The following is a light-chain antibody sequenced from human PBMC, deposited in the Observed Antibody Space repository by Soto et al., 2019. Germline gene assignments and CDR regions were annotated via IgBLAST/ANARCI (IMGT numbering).Light chain of an antibody. CDR1: QTTSSW. V-gene: IGKV1-5*03. Sequence: DIQMTQSPSTLSGSVGDRVTITCRASQTTSSWLAWYQQKPGKAPKLLIYKASTLKSGVPSRFSGSGSGTEFTLTISSLQPDDFATYYCQQYNSAWTFGQGTKVDIK. CDR3: QQYNSAWT. J-gene: IGKJ1*01. CDR2: KAS.